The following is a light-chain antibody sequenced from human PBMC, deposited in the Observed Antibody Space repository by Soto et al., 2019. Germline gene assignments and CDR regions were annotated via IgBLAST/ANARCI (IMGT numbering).Light chain of an antibody. Sequence: EIVLTQSPATLSLSPGERATLSCRASQSVRSYLAWYQQKPGQAPRLLIYDASNRATGIQARFSGSGSGTDFTLTISSLEPEDFAVYYCQQRSNWPPRFTFGPGTKVDIK. CDR3: QQRSNWPPRFT. CDR2: DAS. V-gene: IGKV3-11*01. J-gene: IGKJ3*01. CDR1: QSVRSY.